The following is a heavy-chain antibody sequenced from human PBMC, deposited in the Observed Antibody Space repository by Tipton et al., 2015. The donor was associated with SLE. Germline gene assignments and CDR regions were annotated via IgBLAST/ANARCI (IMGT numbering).Heavy chain of an antibody. D-gene: IGHD3-3*01. CDR3: ARDPGITIFGRNGGIDI. CDR2: IYHSGST. CDR1: GGSISSYY. Sequence: GLVKPSETLSLTCTVSGGSISSYYWSWIRQHPGKGLEWIGYIYHSGSTDYNASLKSRVTISIDTSKNKFSLKLSSVTAADTAVYYCARDPGITIFGRNGGIDIWGRGTMVTVSS. J-gene: IGHJ3*02. V-gene: IGHV4-59*06.